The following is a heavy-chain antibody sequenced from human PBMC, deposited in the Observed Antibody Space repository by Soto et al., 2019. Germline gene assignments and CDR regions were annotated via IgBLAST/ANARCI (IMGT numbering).Heavy chain of an antibody. V-gene: IGHV3-23*01. Sequence: LRLSCAASGFTFSIFAMSWVRQSPGKGLEWVSTISGSGGSTYYADAVKGRFTISRDNSMGTLYLQMKSLRVEDTAIYYCAKEVSLGSTVDLGYWGQGAPVTVSS. J-gene: IGHJ4*02. D-gene: IGHD7-27*01. CDR3: AKEVSLGSTVDLGY. CDR2: ISGSGGST. CDR1: GFTFSIFA.